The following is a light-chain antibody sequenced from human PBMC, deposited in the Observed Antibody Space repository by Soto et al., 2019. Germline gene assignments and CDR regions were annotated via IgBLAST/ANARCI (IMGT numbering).Light chain of an antibody. CDR2: GVN. J-gene: IGLJ1*01. CDR1: SSDVGGYNY. V-gene: IGLV2-8*01. Sequence: QSALTQPPSASGSPGQSVTISCTGTSSDVGGYNYVSWYQQHPGKAPKLMIYGVNKRPSGVPDRFSGSKSGNTASLTVSGLQAEDEGDYYGSSHAGSKRLFGTGTKVTV. CDR3: SSHAGSKRL.